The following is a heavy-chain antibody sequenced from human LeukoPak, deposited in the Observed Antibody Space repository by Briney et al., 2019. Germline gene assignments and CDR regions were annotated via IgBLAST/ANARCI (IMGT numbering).Heavy chain of an antibody. CDR2: INRDGSII. D-gene: IGHD5-24*01. J-gene: IGHJ4*02. CDR3: VRGDGFILDY. Sequence: AGGSLRLSCAASGFTFSSYYMHWVRQAPGKGLVWVSYINRDGSIIRYADSVKGRFTISRDNAKNTVYLQMNSLRAEDTAVYCCVRGDGFILDYWGQGTLVTVST. CDR1: GFTFSSYY. V-gene: IGHV3-74*01.